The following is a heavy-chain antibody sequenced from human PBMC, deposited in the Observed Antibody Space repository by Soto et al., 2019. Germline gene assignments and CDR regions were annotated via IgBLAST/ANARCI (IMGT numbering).Heavy chain of an antibody. D-gene: IGHD4-17*01. CDR2: VNGNNGNT. CDR3: AREVGYGDFVD. Sequence: QVQLVQSGAEVKKPGASVKVSCKTSGYAFIHYAIHWLRQAPGQGLEHMGWVNGNNGNTKYSQNFQGRVIITRYTSATTVYMELSSLTSEDTAVYYCAREVGYGDFVDWGQGTLVTVSS. CDR1: GYAFIHYA. J-gene: IGHJ4*02. V-gene: IGHV1-3*01.